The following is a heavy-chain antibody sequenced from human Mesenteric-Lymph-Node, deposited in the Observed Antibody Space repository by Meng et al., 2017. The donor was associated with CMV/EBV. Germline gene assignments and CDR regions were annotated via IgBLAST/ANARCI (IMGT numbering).Heavy chain of an antibody. CDR2: INHSGST. CDR1: GGSFSGYY. Sequence: SETLSLTCAVYGGSFSGYYWSWIRQPPGKGLEWIGEINHSGSTNYNPSLKSRVTISVDTSNNRFSLKLRSVTAADTAIYYCAREVDAARDSDAFDIWGQGTMVTVSS. D-gene: IGHD6-6*01. CDR3: AREVDAARDSDAFDI. J-gene: IGHJ3*02. V-gene: IGHV4-34*01.